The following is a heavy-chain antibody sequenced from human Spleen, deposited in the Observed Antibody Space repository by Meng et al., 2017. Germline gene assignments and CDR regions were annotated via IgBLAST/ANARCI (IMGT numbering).Heavy chain of an antibody. J-gene: IGHJ4*02. CDR1: GDPVNSVDNY. Sequence: SETLSLTCTVSGDPVNSVDNYWSWVRQPPGKGLEWIGYIYYSGSTNYNPSLKSRVTISVDTSKNQFSLKLSSVTAADTAVYYCARARFGELSHWGQGTLVTVSS. CDR2: IYYSGST. V-gene: IGHV4-61*08. CDR3: ARARFGELSH. D-gene: IGHD3-10*01.